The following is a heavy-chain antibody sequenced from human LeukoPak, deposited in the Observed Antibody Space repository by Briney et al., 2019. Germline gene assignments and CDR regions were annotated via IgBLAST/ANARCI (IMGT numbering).Heavy chain of an antibody. V-gene: IGHV4-61*09. CDR1: GGSIGSDSYY. J-gene: IGHJ4*02. Sequence: SQTLSLTCTVSGGSIGSDSYYWTWIRQPAGKGLEWIGHISSSGTTNYNPSLKSRVTISIDTSKNQFSLKLSSVTAADTAVYYCAGKMYYDFWSGYFGREAAGFDYWGQGTLVTVSS. CDR3: AGKMYYDFWSGYFGREAAGFDY. CDR2: ISSSGTT. D-gene: IGHD3-3*01.